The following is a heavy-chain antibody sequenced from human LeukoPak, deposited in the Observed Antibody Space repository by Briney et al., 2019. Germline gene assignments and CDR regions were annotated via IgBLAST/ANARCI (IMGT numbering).Heavy chain of an antibody. Sequence: AVTVSFQASRGTFINYAISWVRQAPGQGREWMGGIIPIFGTANYGQKFQGRVTITTDESTSTAYMELSSLRSEDTAVYYCASGIAAAGTIYWGEGSLVAVSS. CDR1: RGTFINYA. CDR3: ASGIAAAGTIY. CDR2: IIPIFGTA. D-gene: IGHD6-13*01. J-gene: IGHJ4*02. V-gene: IGHV1-69*05.